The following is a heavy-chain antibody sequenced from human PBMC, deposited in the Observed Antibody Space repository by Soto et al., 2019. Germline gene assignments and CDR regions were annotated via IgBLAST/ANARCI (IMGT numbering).Heavy chain of an antibody. V-gene: IGHV4-59*08. CDR2: IYYSGST. CDR1: GGSISSYY. CDR3: AMGIAARPFDAFDI. D-gene: IGHD6-6*01. Sequence: SETLSLTCTVSGGSISSYYWSWIRQPPGKGLEWIGYIYYSGSTNYNPSLKSRVTISVDTSKNQFSLKLSSVTAADTAVYYCAMGIAARPFDAFDIWGQGTMVTVSS. J-gene: IGHJ3*02.